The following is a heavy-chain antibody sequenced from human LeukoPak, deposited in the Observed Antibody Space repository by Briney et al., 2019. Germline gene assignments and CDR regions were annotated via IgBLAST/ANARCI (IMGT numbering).Heavy chain of an antibody. D-gene: IGHD6-13*01. J-gene: IGHJ4*02. Sequence: GGSLRLSCAASGFTFSSYGMHWVRQAPGKGLEWVALIWYDGSNKYYADSVKCRFTISRDNSKNTLYLQMNSLRAEDTAVYYCAKELEAAAGNYFDYWGQGTLVTVSS. CDR2: IWYDGSNK. V-gene: IGHV3-33*06. CDR3: AKELEAAAGNYFDY. CDR1: GFTFSSYG.